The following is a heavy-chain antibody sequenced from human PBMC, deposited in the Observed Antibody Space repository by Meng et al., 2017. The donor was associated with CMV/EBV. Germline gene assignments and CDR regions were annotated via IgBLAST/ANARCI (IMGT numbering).Heavy chain of an antibody. CDR1: GYTFTSYD. CDR2: MNPNSSNT. D-gene: IGHD3-22*01. J-gene: IGHJ6*02. V-gene: IGHV1-8*03. Sequence: ASVKVSCKASGYTFTSYDINWVRQATGQGLEWMGWMNPNSSNTGYAQKFQGRVTITRNTSISTAYMELSSLRSEDTAVYYCASNAGGDSSGYYSYYYGMDVWGQGTTVTVSS. CDR3: ASNAGGDSSGYYSYYYGMDV.